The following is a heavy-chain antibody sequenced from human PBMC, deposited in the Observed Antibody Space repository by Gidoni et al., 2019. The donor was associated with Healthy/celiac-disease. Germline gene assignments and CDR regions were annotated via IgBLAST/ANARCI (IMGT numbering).Heavy chain of an antibody. Sequence: QVQLVQSGAEVKQPGSSVKVSCKASGGTFSSYAISWVRQAPGQGLEWMGGIIPIFGTANDAQKFQGRVTITADESTSTAYMELSSLRSEDTAVYYCAILTHSGYDRSYYYYGMDVWGQGTTVTVSS. CDR3: AILTHSGYDRSYYYYGMDV. J-gene: IGHJ6*02. V-gene: IGHV1-69*01. CDR1: GGTFSSYA. D-gene: IGHD5-12*01. CDR2: IIPIFGTA.